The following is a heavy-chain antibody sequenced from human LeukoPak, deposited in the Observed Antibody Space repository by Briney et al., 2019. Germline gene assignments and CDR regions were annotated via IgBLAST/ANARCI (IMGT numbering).Heavy chain of an antibody. Sequence: GGSLRLSCAAFGFTFSSYGMHWVRPTPGKGLGWVAFIRHDGSYQQYADSVKGRFTVSRDNSKDMVYLQMNSLRTEDTAVYYCAKNRDSSDYPRDFDFWGQGTLVTVSS. J-gene: IGHJ4*02. CDR1: GFTFSSYG. CDR2: IRHDGSYQ. V-gene: IGHV3-30*02. D-gene: IGHD3-22*01. CDR3: AKNRDSSDYPRDFDF.